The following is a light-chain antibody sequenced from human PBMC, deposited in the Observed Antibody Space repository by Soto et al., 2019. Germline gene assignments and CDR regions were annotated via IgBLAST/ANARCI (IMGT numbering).Light chain of an antibody. CDR3: QQYGSSPPYT. J-gene: IGKJ2*01. Sequence: EMVLTQSPGTLSLSPGEIATLSCRASHSVSSTYLAWYQQKTGQAPSLLIYGASSRATGIPDRFSGSGYGTGFTLTIKRLEHEDFAVYDCQQYGSSPPYTLGQGTMLEIK. CDR1: HSVSSTY. V-gene: IGKV3-20*01. CDR2: GAS.